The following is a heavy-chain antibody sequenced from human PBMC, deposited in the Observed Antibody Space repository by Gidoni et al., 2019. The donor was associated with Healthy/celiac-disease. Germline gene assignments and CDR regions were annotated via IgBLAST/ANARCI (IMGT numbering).Heavy chain of an antibody. D-gene: IGHD6-19*01. J-gene: IGHJ5*02. Sequence: QVQLVQSGAEVKKPGSSVKVTCKASGGNCSSYAITWVLQAPGQGLGWMGGIIPILGTANYAQKFQGRVTITADKSTSTAYMELSSLRSEDTAVYYCARGPSGWYLNWFDPWGQGTLVTVSS. CDR3: ARGPSGWYLNWFDP. CDR1: GGNCSSYA. CDR2: IIPILGTA. V-gene: IGHV1-69*06.